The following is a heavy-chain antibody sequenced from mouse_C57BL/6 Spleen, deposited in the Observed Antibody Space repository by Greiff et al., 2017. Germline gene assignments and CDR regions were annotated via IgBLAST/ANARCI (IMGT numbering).Heavy chain of an antibody. CDR3: ARRGYDYTLGY. CDR1: GYTFPSYW. J-gene: IGHJ2*01. D-gene: IGHD2-4*01. CDR2: IYPGSGST. Sequence: QVQLQQPGAELVKPGASVKMSCKASGYTFPSYWITWVKQRPGQGLEWIGDIYPGSGSTNYNVKFKSKATLTVDTSSSTAYMQLSSLTSEDSAVYYCARRGYDYTLGYWGQGTTLTVSS. V-gene: IGHV1-55*01.